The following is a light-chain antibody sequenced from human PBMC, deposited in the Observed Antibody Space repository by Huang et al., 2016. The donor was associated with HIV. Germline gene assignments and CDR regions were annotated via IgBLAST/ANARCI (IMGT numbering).Light chain of an antibody. CDR1: QSLSSQ. CDR3: QQYNDWPLT. J-gene: IGKJ1*01. V-gene: IGKV3-15*01. Sequence: EIVMTQSPATLSVSPGERVTLSCRASQSLSSQLAWYQQKRGPDPRLLIYGVSTWATDIPARFSGSGSGTDFTLTINSLQSEDFATYYCQQYNDWPLTFGQGTEVEIK. CDR2: GVS.